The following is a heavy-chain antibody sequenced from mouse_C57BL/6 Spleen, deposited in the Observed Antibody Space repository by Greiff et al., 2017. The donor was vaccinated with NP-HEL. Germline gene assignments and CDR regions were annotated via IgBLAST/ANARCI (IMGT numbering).Heavy chain of an antibody. J-gene: IGHJ1*03. D-gene: IGHD2-12*01. Sequence: QVQLQQSGAELVKPGASVKISCKASGYAFSSYWMNWVKQRPGKGLEWIGQIYPGDGDTNYNGKFKGKATLTADKSSSTAYMQLSSLTSEDSAVYFCARKNFYSHSYFDVWGTGTTVTVSS. CDR3: ARKNFYSHSYFDV. V-gene: IGHV1-80*01. CDR1: GYAFSSYW. CDR2: IYPGDGDT.